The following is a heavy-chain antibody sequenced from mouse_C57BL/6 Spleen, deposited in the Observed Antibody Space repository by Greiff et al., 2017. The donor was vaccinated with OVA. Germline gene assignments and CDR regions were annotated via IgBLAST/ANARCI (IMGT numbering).Heavy chain of an antibody. CDR1: GFTFTDYY. J-gene: IGHJ4*01. CDR3: ARSDRGYAMDY. Sequence: EVKLVESGGGLVQPGGSLSLSCAASGFTFTDYYMSWVRQPPGKALEWLGFIRNKANGYTTEYSASVKGRFTISRDNSQSILYLQMNALRAEDSATYYCARSDRGYAMDYWGQGTSVTVSS. D-gene: IGHD3-1*01. CDR2: IRNKANGYTT. V-gene: IGHV7-3*01.